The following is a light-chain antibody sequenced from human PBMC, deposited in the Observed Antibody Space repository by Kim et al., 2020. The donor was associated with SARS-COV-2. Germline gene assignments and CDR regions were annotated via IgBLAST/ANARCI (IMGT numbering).Light chain of an antibody. J-gene: IGKJ2*01. Sequence: EIVLTQSPGTLSLSAGERVTLSCRASQSVSNSYLAWHQQKPGQAPRLLIYGASSRATGIPDRFSGSGSGTDFTLTISRLEPEDFAVYYCQQYGDSPYTFGQGTKLEI. CDR3: QQYGDSPYT. CDR1: QSVSNSY. V-gene: IGKV3-20*01. CDR2: GAS.